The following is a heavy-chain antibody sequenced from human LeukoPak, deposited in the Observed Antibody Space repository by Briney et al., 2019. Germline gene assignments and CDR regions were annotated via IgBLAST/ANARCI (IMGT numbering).Heavy chain of an antibody. V-gene: IGHV3-53*01. CDR1: GFTVSSNY. D-gene: IGHD6-13*01. J-gene: IGHJ4*02. Sequence: GGSLRLSCAASGFTVSSNYMSWVRQAPGKGLEWVSVIYSGGSTYYADSVKGRFTISRDNSKNTLYLQMNSLRAEDTAVYYCARDSENRGSSWYRFDYWGQGTLVTVSS. CDR3: ARDSENRGSSWYRFDY. CDR2: IYSGGST.